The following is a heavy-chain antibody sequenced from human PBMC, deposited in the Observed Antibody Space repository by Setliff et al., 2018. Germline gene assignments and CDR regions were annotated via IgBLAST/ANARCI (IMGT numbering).Heavy chain of an antibody. V-gene: IGHV4-34*01. J-gene: IGHJ4*02. CDR2: INHSGSS. CDR3: AKGGVAGLDS. D-gene: IGHD6-19*01. Sequence: SETLSLTCAAHGGSFSDYYWTWIRQPPGKGLEWIGEINHSGSSNYNPSLKSRVTISVDTSKNQFSLNLSSVTAADTAVYYCAKGGVAGLDSWGQGTLVTVSS. CDR1: GGSFSDYY.